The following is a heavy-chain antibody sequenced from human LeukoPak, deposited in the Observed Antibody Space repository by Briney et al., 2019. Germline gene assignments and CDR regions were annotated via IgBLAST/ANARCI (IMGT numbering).Heavy chain of an antibody. J-gene: IGHJ3*02. Sequence: SETLSLTCTVSGGSISRYYWSWVRQPAGKGLEWIGRIYTSGSTNYNPSLKSRVTISVDTSKNQFSLKLSSVTAADTAVYYCARAEQWLTDDAFDIWGQGTMVTVSS. CDR1: GGSISRYY. D-gene: IGHD6-19*01. CDR3: ARAEQWLTDDAFDI. CDR2: IYTSGST. V-gene: IGHV4-4*07.